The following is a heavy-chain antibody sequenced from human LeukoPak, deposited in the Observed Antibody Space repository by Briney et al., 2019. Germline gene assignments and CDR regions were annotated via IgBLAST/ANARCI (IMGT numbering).Heavy chain of an antibody. CDR3: ARGRGGYCSSTSCYEGDY. D-gene: IGHD2-2*01. Sequence: ASVKVSCKVSGYTLTELSMHWVRQAPGKGLEWMGGFDPEDGETIYAQKFQGRVTMTRNTSISTAYMELSSLRSEDTAVYYCARGRGGYCSSTSCYEGDYWGQGTLVTVSS. V-gene: IGHV1-24*01. CDR2: FDPEDGET. CDR1: GYTLTELS. J-gene: IGHJ4*02.